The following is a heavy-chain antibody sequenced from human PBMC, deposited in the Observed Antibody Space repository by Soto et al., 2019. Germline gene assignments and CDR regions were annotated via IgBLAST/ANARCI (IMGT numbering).Heavy chain of an antibody. Sequence: EVQLLESGGGLVQPGGSLRLSCAASGFTFSSYAMSWVRQAPGQGLAWVSAISGSGGSTYYAASVKGRYTISRDNAKNTLYLEMNSLRAEDTAVYYCAKRDSSCYYYGVDWYCDLWGRGTLVTVSS. D-gene: IGHD3-22*01. CDR1: GFTFSSYA. V-gene: IGHV3-23*01. CDR3: AKRDSSCYYYGVDWYCDL. J-gene: IGHJ2*01. CDR2: ISGSGGST.